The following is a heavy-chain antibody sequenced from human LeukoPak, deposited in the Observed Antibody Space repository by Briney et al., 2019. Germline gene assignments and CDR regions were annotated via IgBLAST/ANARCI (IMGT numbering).Heavy chain of an antibody. V-gene: IGHV1-18*01. J-gene: IGHJ4*02. CDR2: ISEYNGNT. CDR1: GYTFTSYD. D-gene: IGHD5-18*01. CDR3: ARGMDTAMATYYFDY. Sequence: ASVKVSCKASGYTFTSYDINWVRQATGQGLEWMGWISEYNGNTNYAQKLQGRVTMTTDTSTSTAYIDLRSLRSDDTAVYYCARGMDTAMATYYFDYWGQGTLVTVSS.